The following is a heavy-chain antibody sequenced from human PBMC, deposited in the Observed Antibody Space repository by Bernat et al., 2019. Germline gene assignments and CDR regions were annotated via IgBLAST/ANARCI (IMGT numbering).Heavy chain of an antibody. CDR2: ISGSGGST. J-gene: IGHJ4*02. D-gene: IGHD6-13*01. CDR1: GFTFSDYY. V-gene: IGHV3-23*04. Sequence: VQLVESGGGVVQPGGSLRLSCAASGFTFSDYYMSWVRQAPGTGLEWVSAISGSGGSTYYADSVKGRFTISRDNSKNTLYLQMNSLRAEDTAVYYCAKGRHSSSWVCDYWGQGTLVTVSS. CDR3: AKGRHSSSWVCDY.